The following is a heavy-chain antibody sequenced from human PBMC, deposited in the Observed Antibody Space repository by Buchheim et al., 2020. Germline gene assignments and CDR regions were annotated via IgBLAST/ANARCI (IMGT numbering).Heavy chain of an antibody. CDR3: ARGSSPDSYAEYFRH. D-gene: IGHD2-21*02. CDR1: GFTFSNYW. J-gene: IGHJ1*01. CDR2: IKMDASEE. Sequence: EVQLVESGGGLVQPGGSLRLSCEVSGFTFSNYWMSWVRQAPGKGLEWVANIKMDASEEYYVDSVNGRFTISRDNSNHSLFLQMNRLRDEDTAVYYCARGSSPDSYAEYFRHWGQGTL. V-gene: IGHV3-7*01.